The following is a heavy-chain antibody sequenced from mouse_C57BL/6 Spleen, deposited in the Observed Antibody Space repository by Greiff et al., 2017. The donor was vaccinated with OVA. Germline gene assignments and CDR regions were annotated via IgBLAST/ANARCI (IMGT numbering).Heavy chain of an antibody. J-gene: IGHJ1*03. D-gene: IGHD2-5*01. CDR1: GFTFSDYG. V-gene: IGHV5-17*01. CDR3: ARLYSNLRYFDV. Sequence: EVKLVESGGGLVKPGGSLKLSCAASGFTFSDYGMHWVRQAPEKGLEWVAYISSGSSTIYYADTVQGRFAISRDNAKNTLFLQITSLRSEDTAMYYCARLYSNLRYFDVWGTGTTVTVSS. CDR2: ISSGSSTI.